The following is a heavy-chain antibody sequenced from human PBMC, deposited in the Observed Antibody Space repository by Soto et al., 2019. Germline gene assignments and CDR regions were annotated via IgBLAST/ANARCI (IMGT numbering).Heavy chain of an antibody. CDR3: ARVLRYFDRDYYFDN. CDR2: IDWDDDY. J-gene: IGHJ4*02. Sequence: SGPTLVNPTQTLTLTCTFSGFSLSSHGMSVGWIRQPPGKALEWLARIDWDDDYYFNTSLKTRLTISKDTSKNRVVLTMTDMDPVDTATYYFARVLRYFDRDYYFDNWGRETLLTVSS. CDR1: GFSLSSHGMS. D-gene: IGHD3-9*01. V-gene: IGHV2-70*11.